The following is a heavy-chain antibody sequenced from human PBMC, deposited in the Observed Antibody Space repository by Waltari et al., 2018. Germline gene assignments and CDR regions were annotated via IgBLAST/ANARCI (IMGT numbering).Heavy chain of an antibody. CDR2: IYYSGST. D-gene: IGHD2-2*01. CDR1: GGSISSSSYY. Sequence: QLQLQESGPGLVKPSETLSLTCTVSGGSISSSSYYWGWIRKPPGKGLEWIVSIYYSGSTYYNPSLKSRVTISVDTSKNQFSLKLSSVTAADTAVYYCARQVEVVPAEGAFDIWGQGTMVTVSS. CDR3: ARQVEVVPAEGAFDI. J-gene: IGHJ3*02. V-gene: IGHV4-39*01.